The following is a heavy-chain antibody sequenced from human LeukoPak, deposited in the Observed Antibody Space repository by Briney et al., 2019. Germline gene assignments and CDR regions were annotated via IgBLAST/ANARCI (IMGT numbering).Heavy chain of an antibody. CDR1: GGSISSYY. V-gene: IGHV4-59*01. CDR2: IYYSGST. D-gene: IGHD1-26*01. J-gene: IGHJ4*02. CDR3: ARLYSRDRYYFDY. Sequence: SETLSLTCTVSGGSISSYYWSWIRQPLGKGLEWIGYIYYSGSTNYNPSLKSRVTISVDTSKNQFSLKLSSVTAADTAVYYCARLYSRDRYYFDYWGQGTLVTVSS.